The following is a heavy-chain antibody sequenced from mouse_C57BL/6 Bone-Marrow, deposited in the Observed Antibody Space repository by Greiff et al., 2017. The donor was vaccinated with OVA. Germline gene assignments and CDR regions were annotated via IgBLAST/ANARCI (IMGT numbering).Heavy chain of an antibody. D-gene: IGHD1-1*01. Sequence: VQLQRSGAELARPGASVKLSCKASGYTFTSYGISWVKQRTGQGLEWIGEIYPRSGNTYYNEKFKGKATLTADKSSSTAYMELRSLTSEDSAVYFCARGYGSGAYWGQGTLVTVSA. V-gene: IGHV1-81*01. J-gene: IGHJ3*01. CDR2: IYPRSGNT. CDR1: GYTFTSYG. CDR3: ARGYGSGAY.